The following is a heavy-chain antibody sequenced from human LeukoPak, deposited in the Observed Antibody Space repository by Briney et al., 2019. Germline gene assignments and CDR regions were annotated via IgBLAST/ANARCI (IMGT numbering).Heavy chain of an antibody. Sequence: SETLSLTCTVSGGSISSSSYYWGWIRQPPGKGLEWIGSMYYSGSTYYNPSLKSRVTISVDTSKNQFSLKLSSVPAADTAVYYCARAGGFTILRGAANNWFDPWGQGTLVTVSS. CDR1: GGSISSSSYY. V-gene: IGHV4-39*07. J-gene: IGHJ5*02. CDR3: ARAGGFTILRGAANNWFDP. D-gene: IGHD3-10*01. CDR2: MYYSGST.